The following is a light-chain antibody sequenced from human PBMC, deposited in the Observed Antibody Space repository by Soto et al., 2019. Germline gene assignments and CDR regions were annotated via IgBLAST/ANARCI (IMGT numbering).Light chain of an antibody. CDR2: GAS. V-gene: IGKV3-15*01. CDR3: QQYNNWPPWT. J-gene: IGKJ1*01. Sequence: EIVMTQSPATLSVSPGERATLSCRASQSVSSNLAWYQQKPGQAPMLLIYGASTRATGIPARFSGSGSGTEFPLTLSSLQSEDFAVYYCQQYNNWPPWTFGQGTKVEIK. CDR1: QSVSSN.